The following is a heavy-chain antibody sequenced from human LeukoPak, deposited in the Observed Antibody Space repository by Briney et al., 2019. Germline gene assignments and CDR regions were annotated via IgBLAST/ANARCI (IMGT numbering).Heavy chain of an antibody. CDR3: AKDMGGNTPSYYYGMDV. Sequence: GRSLRLSCAASGFTFDDYAMHWVRQAPGKGLEWVSGISWNGGSLDYADSVKGRFTISRDNAKNSLYLQMNSLRAEDTALYYCAKDMGGNTPSYYYGMDVWGQGTTVTVSS. CDR1: GFTFDDYA. D-gene: IGHD4-23*01. CDR2: ISWNGGSL. V-gene: IGHV3-9*01. J-gene: IGHJ6*02.